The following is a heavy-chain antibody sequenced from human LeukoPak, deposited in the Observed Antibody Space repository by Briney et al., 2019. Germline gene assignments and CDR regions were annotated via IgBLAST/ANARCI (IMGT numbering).Heavy chain of an antibody. V-gene: IGHV4-39*07. J-gene: IGHJ3*02. D-gene: IGHD1-26*01. CDR1: GGSISSSSYY. CDR2: IYHSGST. CDR3: THHPGVVGATTGQTRPFDI. Sequence: PSETLSLTCTVSGGSISSSSYYWGWIRQPPGKGLEWIGYIYHSGSTYYNPSLKSRVTISVDRSKNQFSLKLSSVTAADTAVYYCTHHPGVVGATTGQTRPFDIWGQGTMVTVSS.